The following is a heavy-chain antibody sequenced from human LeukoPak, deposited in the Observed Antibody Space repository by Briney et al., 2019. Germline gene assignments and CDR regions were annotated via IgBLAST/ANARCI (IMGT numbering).Heavy chain of an antibody. CDR3: ARDLTVVTYPGWYFDY. V-gene: IGHV3-48*04. J-gene: IGHJ4*02. D-gene: IGHD4-23*01. Sequence: GGSLRLSCAASGFTFSSYSMNWVRQAPGKGLEWISYINVGSDITIWHADSVKGRFTISRDNAKNSLYLQMSSLRAEDTAVYYCARDLTVVTYPGWYFDYWGQGTLVTVSS. CDR1: GFTFSSYS. CDR2: INVGSDITI.